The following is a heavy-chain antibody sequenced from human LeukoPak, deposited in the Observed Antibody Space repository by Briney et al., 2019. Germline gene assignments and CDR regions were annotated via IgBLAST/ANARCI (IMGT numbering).Heavy chain of an antibody. CDR1: GYTFTDYY. Sequence: GASVKVSCKASGYTFTDYYMHWVRQAPGQGLEWMGWINPNSGGTKYAQKFQGRVTMTRDTSISTPYMELSWLRSDDTAVYYCARALYTSRSYLATFSPTNFDYWGQGTLVTVSS. J-gene: IGHJ4*02. CDR2: INPNSGGT. D-gene: IGHD6-13*01. CDR3: ARALYTSRSYLATFSPTNFDY. V-gene: IGHV1-2*02.